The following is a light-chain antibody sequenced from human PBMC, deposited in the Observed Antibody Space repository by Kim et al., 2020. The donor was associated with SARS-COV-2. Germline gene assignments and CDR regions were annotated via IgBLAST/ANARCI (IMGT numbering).Light chain of an antibody. V-gene: IGKV1-39*01. CDR2: AAS. CDR3: QQSYSTPIT. CDR1: QSISSY. Sequence: ASVGYRVTITCRASQSISSYLNWYQQKPGKAPKLLIYAASSLQSGVPLRFSGSGSGTDLTLTISSLQPVDFATYYCQQSYSTPITFGQGTRLEIK. J-gene: IGKJ5*01.